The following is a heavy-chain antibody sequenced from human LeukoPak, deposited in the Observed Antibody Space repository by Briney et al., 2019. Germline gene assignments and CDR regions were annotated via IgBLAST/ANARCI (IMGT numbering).Heavy chain of an antibody. CDR2: IYSSGTT. V-gene: IGHV4-59*12. CDR1: GGSLSGYY. D-gene: IGHD1-1*01. J-gene: IGHJ4*02. Sequence: SETLSLTCSVSGGSLSGYYWSWIRQTPGKGLEWIGYIYSSGTTNYNRALQSRVTISLDTAKDQFSLSVTSVTAADTAMYFCARRISSWNVYIDKWGQGIQVTVSS. CDR3: ARRISSWNVYIDK.